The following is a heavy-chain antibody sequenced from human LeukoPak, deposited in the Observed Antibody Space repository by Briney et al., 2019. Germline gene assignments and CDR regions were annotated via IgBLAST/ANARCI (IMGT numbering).Heavy chain of an antibody. CDR3: AGDRYSSSLDY. Sequence: KPSETLSLTCTVSGYSISSGYYWGWIRPPPGKGLEWIGSIYHSGSTYYNPSLKSRVTISVDTSKNPFSLKLSSVTAADTAVYYCAGDRYSSSLDYWGRGTLVTVSS. V-gene: IGHV4-38-2*02. J-gene: IGHJ4*02. D-gene: IGHD6-6*01. CDR2: IYHSGST. CDR1: GYSISSGYY.